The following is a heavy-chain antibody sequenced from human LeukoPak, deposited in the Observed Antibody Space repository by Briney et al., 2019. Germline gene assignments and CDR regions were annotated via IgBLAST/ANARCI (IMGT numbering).Heavy chain of an antibody. Sequence: PSETLSLTCSVSGVSITSYSWNWIRQPPGRGLEWIGHIHNTEIPNYNPSLKGRVTISKDTSKNQFSLKLNSVTAADTAVYYCVTNAGTAAFDALDVWGRGTLVTVST. CDR2: IHNTEIP. CDR3: VTNAGTAAFDALDV. V-gene: IGHV4-59*01. CDR1: GVSITSYS. D-gene: IGHD1/OR15-1a*01. J-gene: IGHJ3*01.